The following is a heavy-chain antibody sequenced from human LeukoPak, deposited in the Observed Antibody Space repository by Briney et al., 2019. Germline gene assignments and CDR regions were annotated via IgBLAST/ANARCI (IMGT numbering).Heavy chain of an antibody. J-gene: IGHJ3*02. D-gene: IGHD4-17*01. CDR3: AGINDYGDPTGAFDI. V-gene: IGHV3-21*01. CDR1: GFTFSSYA. Sequence: PGGSLRLSCAASGFTFSSYAMNWVRQAPGKGLEWVSSISGSSSYTYYADSVKGRFTISRDNAKNSLFLQMNSLRAEDTAVYYCAGINDYGDPTGAFDIWGQGTMVTVSS. CDR2: ISGSSSYT.